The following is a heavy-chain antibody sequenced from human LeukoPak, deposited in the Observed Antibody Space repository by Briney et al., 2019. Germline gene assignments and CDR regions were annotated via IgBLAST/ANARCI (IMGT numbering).Heavy chain of an antibody. V-gene: IGHV5-51*01. CDR3: ARYCSNGVCPFDY. D-gene: IGHD2-8*01. CDR2: IYPGDSDT. J-gene: IGHJ4*02. CDR1: GYSFSTYW. Sequence: GESLKISCKGFGYSFSTYWIGWVRQMPGKGLEWMGIIYPGDSDTRYSPSFQGQVTISADKSISTAYLQWSSLKASDTAMYYCARYCSNGVCPFDYWGQGTLVTVSS.